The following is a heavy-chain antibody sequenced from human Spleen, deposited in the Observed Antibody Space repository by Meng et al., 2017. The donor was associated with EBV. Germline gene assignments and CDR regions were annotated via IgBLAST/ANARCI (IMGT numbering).Heavy chain of an antibody. J-gene: IGHJ4*02. CDR1: GDSVSSGNYY. V-gene: IGHV4-61*01. D-gene: IGHD2-21*01. Sequence: QVQLQESAPGLVKPSETLSLTCTFSGDSVSSGNYYWNWIRQPPGKGLEWIGYIYYSGSTNYNPSLKSRVTILVDTSKNQFSLKLNSVTAADTAVYYCARGKIDWGQGTLVTVSS. CDR3: ARGKID. CDR2: IYYSGST.